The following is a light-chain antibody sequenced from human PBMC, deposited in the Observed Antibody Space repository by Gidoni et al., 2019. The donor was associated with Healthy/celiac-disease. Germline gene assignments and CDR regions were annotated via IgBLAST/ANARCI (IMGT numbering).Light chain of an antibody. Sequence: QSALTQPASVSVSPGQSITISCTGTSSDVGGYNYVSWYQQHPGHAPKLMIYEVSNRPSGVSNRFSGSKSGNTASLTISGLQAEDEADYYCSSYTSSSTLEGVFGGGTKLTVL. CDR1: SSDVGGYNY. CDR2: EVS. J-gene: IGLJ2*01. V-gene: IGLV2-14*01. CDR3: SSYTSSSTLEGV.